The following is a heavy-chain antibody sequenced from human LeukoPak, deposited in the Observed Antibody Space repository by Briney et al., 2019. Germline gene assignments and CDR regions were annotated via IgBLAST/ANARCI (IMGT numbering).Heavy chain of an antibody. CDR2: ISYDGSNK. D-gene: IGHD2-15*01. CDR1: GFTFSSYA. CDR3: ARDGLGYCSGGSCFEVHYFDY. V-gene: IGHV3-30*04. Sequence: GRSLRLSCAASGFTFSSYAMHWVRQAPGKELEWVAVISYDGSNKYYADSVKGRFTISRDNSKNTLYLQMNSLRAEDTAVYYCARDGLGYCSGGSCFEVHYFDYWGQGTLVTVSS. J-gene: IGHJ4*02.